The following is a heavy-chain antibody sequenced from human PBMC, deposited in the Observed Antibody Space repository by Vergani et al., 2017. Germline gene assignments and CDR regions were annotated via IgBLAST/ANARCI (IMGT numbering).Heavy chain of an antibody. J-gene: IGHJ3*02. CDR1: GGSISSYY. CDR3: ARDLRRADYGDYQRIVFDI. V-gene: IGHV4-59*01. D-gene: IGHD4-17*01. CDR2: IYYSGST. Sequence: QVQLQESGPGLVKPSETLSLTCTVSGGSISSYYWSWIRQPPGKGLEWIGYIYYSGSTNYNPSLKSRVTISVDTSKNQFSLKLSSVTAADTAVYYCARDLRRADYGDYQRIVFDIWGQGTTVTVSS.